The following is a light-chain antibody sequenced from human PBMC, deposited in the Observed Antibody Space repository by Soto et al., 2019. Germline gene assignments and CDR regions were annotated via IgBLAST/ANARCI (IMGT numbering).Light chain of an antibody. V-gene: IGKV3D-15*01. Sequence: EIVLTQSPCTLSLSPGERATLSCRASQSVSNNYLAWYQQKPGQAPRLLIYGASNRATGIPDRFSGSGSGTDFTLTISSLQSEDFAVYYCQQYNNWPRTFGQGTKVDIK. CDR3: QQYNNWPRT. CDR2: GAS. J-gene: IGKJ1*01. CDR1: QSVSNN.